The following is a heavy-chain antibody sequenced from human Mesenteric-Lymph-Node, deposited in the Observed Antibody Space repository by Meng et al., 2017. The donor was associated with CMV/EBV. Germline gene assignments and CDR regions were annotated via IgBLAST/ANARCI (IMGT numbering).Heavy chain of an antibody. Sequence: SETLSLTCTVSGGSISGYYWSWIRQPPGKGLEWIGYIYYSGSTKYNPSLKSRVTVSVDTSKNQFSLKLNSVTAADTAVYYCARTPYYFDFWGQGTLVTVSS. CDR2: IYYSGST. J-gene: IGHJ4*02. CDR1: GGSISGYY. V-gene: IGHV4-59*01. CDR3: ARTPYYFDF.